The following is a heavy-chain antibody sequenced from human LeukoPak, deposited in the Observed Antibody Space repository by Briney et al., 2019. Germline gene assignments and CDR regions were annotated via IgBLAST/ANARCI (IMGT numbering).Heavy chain of an antibody. CDR2: INDNGVNT. V-gene: IGHV3-23*01. CDR1: GFTFSSYA. J-gene: IGHJ4*02. CDR3: AKDPSDLGASGSYNYFDY. D-gene: IGHD3-10*01. Sequence: GRSLRLSCAASGFTFSSYAMSWVRQAPGKGLERVSTINDNGVNTYYAHSVKGRFTISRDNSKNTLYLQLNSLRAEDTAFYYCAKDPSDLGASGSYNYFDYWGQGTLVTVSS.